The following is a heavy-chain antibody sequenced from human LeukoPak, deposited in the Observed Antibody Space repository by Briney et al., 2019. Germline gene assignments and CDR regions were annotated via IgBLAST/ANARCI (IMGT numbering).Heavy chain of an antibody. Sequence: PGGSLRLSCAASGFTFSSYSMNWVRQAPGKGLEWVSSTSSSSSYIYYADSVKGRFTISRDNAKNSLYLQMNSLRAEDTAVYYCARDYDYVWGSPNWFDPWGQGTLVTVSS. V-gene: IGHV3-21*01. CDR2: TSSSSSYI. D-gene: IGHD3-16*01. J-gene: IGHJ5*02. CDR1: GFTFSSYS. CDR3: ARDYDYVWGSPNWFDP.